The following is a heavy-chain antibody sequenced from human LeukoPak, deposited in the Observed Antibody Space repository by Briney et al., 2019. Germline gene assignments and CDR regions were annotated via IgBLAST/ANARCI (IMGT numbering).Heavy chain of an antibody. Sequence: ASVKASCLASGGTFSSYAISWVRQAPAQGLEWMGGLLHIFGTANYAQKFRGRVTITADKSTRTAYMELSSLRSEHTAVYHCPRANDSRDPPHFDYWGQRTLVTDSS. D-gene: IGHD3-16*01. J-gene: IGHJ4*02. CDR1: GGTFSSYA. CDR2: LLHIFGTA. V-gene: IGHV1-69*06. CDR3: PRANDSRDPPHFDY.